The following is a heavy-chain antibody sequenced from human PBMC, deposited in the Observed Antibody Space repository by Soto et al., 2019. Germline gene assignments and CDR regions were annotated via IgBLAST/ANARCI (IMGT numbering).Heavy chain of an antibody. D-gene: IGHD2-15*01. CDR1: GFSLSSSGVG. CDR3: VVQSGGWLLPFDW. V-gene: IGHV2-5*02. CDR2: IYWGDDR. Sequence: QITLKESGPTRVKPTQTLTQTCALSGFSLSSSGVGVGWVRQPPGKALEWLALIYWGDDRRYSPSLKSRLSITRDTSTNQVVLTVTDMDPMDTATYYCVVQSGGWLLPFDWWGQGTLVTVSS. J-gene: IGHJ4*02.